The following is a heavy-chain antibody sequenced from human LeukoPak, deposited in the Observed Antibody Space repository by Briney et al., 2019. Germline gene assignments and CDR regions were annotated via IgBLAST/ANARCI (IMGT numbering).Heavy chain of an antibody. J-gene: IGHJ4*02. D-gene: IGHD3-10*01. Sequence: GGSLRLSCAASGFTFSSYSMNWVRQAPGKGLEWVSSISSSSSYIYYADSVKGRFTISRDNSKNTLYLQMNSLRAEDTAIYYCAKTLYSASGSYIYYFDYWGQGTLVTVSS. CDR2: ISSSSSYI. CDR3: AKTLYSASGSYIYYFDY. CDR1: GFTFSSYS. V-gene: IGHV3-21*04.